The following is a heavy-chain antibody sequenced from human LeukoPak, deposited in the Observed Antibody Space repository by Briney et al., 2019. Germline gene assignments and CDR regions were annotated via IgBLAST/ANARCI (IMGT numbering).Heavy chain of an antibody. CDR1: GFTFSSYW. D-gene: IGHD6-13*01. CDR3: ARIFAAGIDY. Sequence: GGSLRLSCAASGFTFSSYWMQWGRPAPGKGLAWVSRINSDGSSTSYADSVKGRFTISRDNAKNTLYLQMNSLRAEDTAVYYCARIFAAGIDYWGQGTLVTVSS. CDR2: INSDGSST. V-gene: IGHV3-74*01. J-gene: IGHJ4*02.